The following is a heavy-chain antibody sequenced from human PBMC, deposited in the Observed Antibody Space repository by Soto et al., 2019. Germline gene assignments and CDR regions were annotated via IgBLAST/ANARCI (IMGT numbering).Heavy chain of an antibody. J-gene: IGHJ5*02. CDR2: INPNSGGT. CDR3: ARSVSGSYPDPLFDP. V-gene: IGHV1-2*04. D-gene: IGHD1-26*01. Sequence: DSVKVSCKASGYTFTGYYMDWVRQAPGQGLEWMGWINPNSGGTNYAQKFQGWVTMTRDTSISTAYMELSRLRSDDTAVYYCARSVSGSYPDPLFDPWGQGTLLTVYS. CDR1: GYTFTGYY.